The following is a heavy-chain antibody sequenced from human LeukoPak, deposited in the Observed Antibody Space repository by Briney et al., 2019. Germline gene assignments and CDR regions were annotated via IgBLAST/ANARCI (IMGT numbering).Heavy chain of an antibody. Sequence: SETLSLTCAVSGGSFSGYYWSWIRQSPEKGLEWLGEIIHSGTTNYNPSLKSRVTISVDTSKNQFSLKLSSVTAADTAVYYCARYCSGVTCYFRAVGNWGQGTLVTVFS. D-gene: IGHD2-15*01. V-gene: IGHV4-34*12. J-gene: IGHJ4*02. CDR2: IIHSGTT. CDR3: ARYCSGVTCYFRAVGN. CDR1: GGSFSGYY.